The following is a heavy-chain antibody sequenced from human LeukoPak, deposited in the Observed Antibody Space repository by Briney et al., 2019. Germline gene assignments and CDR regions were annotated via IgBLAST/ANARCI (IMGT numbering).Heavy chain of an antibody. Sequence: PSETLSLTCTVSGGSISSSSYYWGWIRQPPGKGLEWIGSIYYSGSTYYNPSLKSRVTISVDTSKNQFSLKLSSVTAADTAVYYCARRRYSYGPFFDYWGQGTLATVSS. CDR2: IYYSGST. J-gene: IGHJ4*02. D-gene: IGHD5-18*01. CDR1: GGSISSSSYY. V-gene: IGHV4-39*01. CDR3: ARRRYSYGPFFDY.